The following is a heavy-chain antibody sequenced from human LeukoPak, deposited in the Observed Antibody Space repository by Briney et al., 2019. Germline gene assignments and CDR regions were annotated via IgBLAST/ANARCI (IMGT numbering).Heavy chain of an antibody. CDR1: GGPFSGYY. J-gene: IGHJ4*02. Sequence: SETLSLTCAVYGGPFSGYYWSWIRQPPGKGLEWIGEINHSGSTNYNPSLKSRVTISVDTSKNQFSLKLSSVTAADTAVYYCARRSVGAPLGYWGQGTLVTVSS. V-gene: IGHV4-34*01. D-gene: IGHD1-26*01. CDR3: ARRSVGAPLGY. CDR2: INHSGST.